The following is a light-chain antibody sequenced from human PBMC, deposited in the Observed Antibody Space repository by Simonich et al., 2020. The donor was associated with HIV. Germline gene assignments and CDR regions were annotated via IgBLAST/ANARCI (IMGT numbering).Light chain of an antibody. V-gene: IGKV1-39*01. CDR3: QQSYSTQIT. CDR2: AAS. CDR1: QSISSY. J-gene: IGKJ5*01. Sequence: DIQMTQSPSSLSASVGDRFTITGRASQSISSYLNWYQQKQGKAPKLLIYAASSLQSGVPSRFSGSGSGTDFTLTISSLQPEDFATYYCQQSYSTQITFGQGTRLEIK.